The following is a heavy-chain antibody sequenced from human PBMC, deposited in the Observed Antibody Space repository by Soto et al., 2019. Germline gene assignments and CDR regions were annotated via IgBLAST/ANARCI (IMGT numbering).Heavy chain of an antibody. CDR1: GGTFSSYT. CDR2: IIPVLGIA. V-gene: IGHV1-69*08. CDR3: AKDYGGKDADY. D-gene: IGHD4-17*01. Sequence: QVQLVQSGAEVKKPGSSVKVSCKASGGTFSSYTISWVRQAPGQGLEWMGRIIPVLGIANYAQKFQGRVTITADKSTSTAYMELSSLRAEDTAVYYCAKDYGGKDADYWGQGPLVTVSS. J-gene: IGHJ4*02.